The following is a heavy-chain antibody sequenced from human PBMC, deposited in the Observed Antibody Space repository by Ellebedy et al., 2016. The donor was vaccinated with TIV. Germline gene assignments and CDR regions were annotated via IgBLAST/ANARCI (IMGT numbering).Heavy chain of an antibody. V-gene: IGHV3-30*18. D-gene: IGHD6-13*01. CDR3: AKPSDPNPGYSASWATYFDS. CDR2: VSADGSRK. CDR1: GLTVSSNF. Sequence: GESLKISCVASGLTVSSNFMNWVRQAPGKGLEWVAVVSADGSRKSYADSVKERFTISRDNSKNTLFVQMNSLRVEDTAVYYCAKPSDPNPGYSASWATYFDSWGQGTLVTVSS. J-gene: IGHJ4*02.